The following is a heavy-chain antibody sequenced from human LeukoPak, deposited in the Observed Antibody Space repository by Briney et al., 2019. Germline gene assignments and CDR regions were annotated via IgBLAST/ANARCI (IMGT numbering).Heavy chain of an antibody. CDR1: GFTFSSYG. J-gene: IGHJ4*02. CDR2: IRYDGTSK. D-gene: IGHD2-2*02. CDR3: AREYCSSSCYNGLDY. V-gene: IGHV3-30*02. Sequence: TGGSLRLSCVASGFTFSSYGMHRVRQAPGKGLEWVAFIRYDGTSKYYTDSVKGRFAISRDNSKNTLYLQMNSLRAEDTAVYYCAREYCSSSCYNGLDYWGQGTLVTVSS.